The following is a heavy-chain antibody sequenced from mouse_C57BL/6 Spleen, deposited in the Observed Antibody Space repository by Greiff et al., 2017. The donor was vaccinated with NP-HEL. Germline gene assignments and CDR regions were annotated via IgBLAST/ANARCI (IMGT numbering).Heavy chain of an antibody. CDR3: ARYYGNYLYAMDY. D-gene: IGHD2-1*01. J-gene: IGHJ4*01. CDR2: IYPGDGDT. CDR1: GYAFSSSW. Sequence: VQLQQPGAELVRPGSSVKISCKAPGYAFSSSWMNWVKQRPGKGLEWIGRIYPGDGDTNYNGKFKGKATLTADKSSSTAYMQLSSLTSEDSAVYFCARYYGNYLYAMDYWGQGTSVTVSS. V-gene: IGHV1-82*01.